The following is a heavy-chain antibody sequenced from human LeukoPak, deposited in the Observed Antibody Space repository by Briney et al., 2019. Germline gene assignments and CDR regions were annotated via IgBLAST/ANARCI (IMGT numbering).Heavy chain of an antibody. CDR2: IYTSGST. CDR1: GGSISSGSYY. CDR3: ARETHYYDSSGYFPYYYYYYMDV. Sequence: PSETLSLTCTVSGGSISSGSYYWSWIRLPAGKGLEWIGRIYTSGSTNYNPSLKSRVTISVDTSKNQFSLKLSSVTAADTAVYYCARETHYYDSSGYFPYYYYYYMDVWGKGTTVTVSS. V-gene: IGHV4-61*02. J-gene: IGHJ6*03. D-gene: IGHD3-22*01.